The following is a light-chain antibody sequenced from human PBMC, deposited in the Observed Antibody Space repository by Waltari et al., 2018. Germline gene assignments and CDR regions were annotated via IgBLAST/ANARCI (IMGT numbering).Light chain of an antibody. Sequence: SYELPQPPSVSVSPGQPARITCSGDALPKKSAYRFQKKSGQAPVMVIYEDSKRPSGIPEGFSGSSSGTMATLSISGAQGGDEADYYCYSADSRGNLGVFGGGTKVTVL. CDR2: EDS. CDR3: YSADSRGNLGV. V-gene: IGLV3-10*01. J-gene: IGLJ2*01. CDR1: ALPKKS.